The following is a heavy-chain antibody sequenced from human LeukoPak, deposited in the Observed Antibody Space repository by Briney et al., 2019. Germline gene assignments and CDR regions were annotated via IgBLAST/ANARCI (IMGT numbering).Heavy chain of an antibody. J-gene: IGHJ5*02. CDR1: GFACGDYT. D-gene: IGHD2-2*01. Sequence: PGGSLRLSCTASGFACGDYTMSWFRQAPGKGLEWVGFIRSKAYGGTTEYAASVSGRFTISRDDSKSIAYLQMNSLKTDDTAVYYCTRVYTQLGLDPWGQGTLVTVSS. CDR3: TRVYTQLGLDP. CDR2: IRSKAYGGTT. V-gene: IGHV3-49*03.